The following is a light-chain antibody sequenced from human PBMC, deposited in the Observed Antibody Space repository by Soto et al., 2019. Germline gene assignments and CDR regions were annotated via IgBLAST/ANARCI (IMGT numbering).Light chain of an antibody. J-gene: IGLJ3*02. Sequence: QSALTQPPSVSGSPGQSVTLSCTGTSSDVGGYNYVSWYQQHPGKAPKLMIYEVSKGPSGVPDRFSGSKSGNTASLTVSGLQAEDEADYYCSSYAGSNNLVFGGGTKLTLL. CDR3: SSYAGSNNLV. CDR2: EVS. CDR1: SSDVGGYNY. V-gene: IGLV2-8*01.